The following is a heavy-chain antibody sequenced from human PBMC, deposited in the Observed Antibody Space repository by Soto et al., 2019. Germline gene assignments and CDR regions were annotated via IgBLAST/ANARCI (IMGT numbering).Heavy chain of an antibody. CDR3: ASVTYGGLYYFDS. D-gene: IGHD4-17*01. Sequence: SETLSLTCAVYGGSFSCYYWSWIRQPPGKGLEWIGEINHSGSTNYNPSLKSRVTISLDTSKNQFSLKLSSVTAADTAVFYCASVTYGGLYYFDSWGQGTLVTVSS. J-gene: IGHJ4*02. CDR2: INHSGST. V-gene: IGHV4-34*01. CDR1: GGSFSCYY.